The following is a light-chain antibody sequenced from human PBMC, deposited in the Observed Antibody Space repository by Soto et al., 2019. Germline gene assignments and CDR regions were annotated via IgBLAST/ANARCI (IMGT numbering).Light chain of an antibody. CDR1: RNDIGAYEF. V-gene: IGLV2-8*01. J-gene: IGLJ1*01. CDR3: QSHDSSLSAYV. CDR2: EVV. Sequence: QSVLTQPPSASGSPGQSVTISCTGTRNDIGAYEFVSWYQHHPGKAPKLIIYEVVQRPSGVPDRFSGSKSGNTASLTVSGLQAADEADFYCQSHDSSLSAYVFGTGTKVTVL.